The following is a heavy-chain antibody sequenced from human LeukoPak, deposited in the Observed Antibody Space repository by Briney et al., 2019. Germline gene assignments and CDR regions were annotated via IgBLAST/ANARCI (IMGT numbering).Heavy chain of an antibody. Sequence: ETLSLTCTVSGGSISSYYWSWVRQAPGKGLEWVSLISGGGSSTYYADSVKGRFTISRDNSKNTLYLQVNRLTAEDTAVYYCARDDAIGGGYLDSWGRGTLVTVSS. V-gene: IGHV3-23*01. CDR1: GGSISSYY. J-gene: IGHJ4*02. CDR2: ISGGGSST. D-gene: IGHD2/OR15-2a*01. CDR3: ARDDAIGGGYLDS.